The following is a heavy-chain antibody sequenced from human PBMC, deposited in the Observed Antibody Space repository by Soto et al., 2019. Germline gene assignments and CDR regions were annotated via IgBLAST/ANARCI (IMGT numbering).Heavy chain of an antibody. V-gene: IGHV3-11*01. Sequence: QVQLVESGGGLVKPGGSLRLSCVTSGFTFSDSYMSWVRQAPGKGLEWVSCISPSGDAVFYADSVKGRFTISRDNAKLSLYLQMNSLRAEDTAVYYCARRQWFAYDSWGQGTLVTVSS. J-gene: IGHJ4*02. CDR3: ARRQWFAYDS. CDR1: GFTFSDSY. CDR2: ISPSGDAV. D-gene: IGHD3-22*01.